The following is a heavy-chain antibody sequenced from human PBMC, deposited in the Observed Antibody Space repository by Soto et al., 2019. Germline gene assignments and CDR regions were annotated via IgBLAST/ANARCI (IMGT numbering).Heavy chain of an antibody. CDR2: ISGSGGST. J-gene: IGHJ6*02. CDR1: GFTFSSYA. D-gene: IGHD2-2*01. CDR3: AKLSSTSCYAIRCYYYYGMDV. V-gene: IGHV3-23*01. Sequence: GGSLRLSCAASGFTFSSYAMSWVRQAPGKGLEWVSAISGSGGSTYYADSVKGRFTISRDNSKNTLYLQMNSLRAEDTAVYYCAKLSSTSCYAIRCYYYYGMDVWGQGTTVTVYS.